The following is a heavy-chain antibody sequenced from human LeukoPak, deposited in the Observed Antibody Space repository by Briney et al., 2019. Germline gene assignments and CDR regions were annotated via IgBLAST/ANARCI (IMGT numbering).Heavy chain of an antibody. V-gene: IGHV1-69*05. Sequence: SVKVSCKASGGTFSSYAISWVRQAPGQGLKWMGRIIPIFGTANYAQKFQGRVTITTDESTSTAYMELSSLRSEDTAVYYCARLDSSGYSPGYWGQGTLVTVSS. J-gene: IGHJ4*02. CDR2: IIPIFGTA. CDR1: GGTFSSYA. D-gene: IGHD3-22*01. CDR3: ARLDSSGYSPGY.